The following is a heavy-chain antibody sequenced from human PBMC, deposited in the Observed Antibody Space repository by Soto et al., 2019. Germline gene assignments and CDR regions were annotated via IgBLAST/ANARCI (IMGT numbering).Heavy chain of an antibody. CDR2: ISGSGGST. Sequence: GGSLRLSCAASGFTFSSYAMSWVRQAPGKGLEWVSAISGSGGSTYYADSVKGRFTISRDNSKNTLYLQMNSLRAEDKAVYYCATPLFTHRGFVATPGLGYWGQGTLVTVSS. CDR1: GFTFSSYA. J-gene: IGHJ4*02. D-gene: IGHD5-12*01. V-gene: IGHV3-23*01. CDR3: ATPLFTHRGFVATPGLGY.